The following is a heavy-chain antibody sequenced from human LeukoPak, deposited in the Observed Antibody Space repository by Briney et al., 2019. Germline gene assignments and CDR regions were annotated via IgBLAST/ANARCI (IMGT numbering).Heavy chain of an antibody. CDR2: ISWDSVNT. J-gene: IGHJ4*02. CDR3: ATMTLGYCIGGDCSPDY. D-gene: IGHD2-8*02. Sequence: GGSLRLSCVVSGFTFDDYTMHWVRQAPGKGLEWVSLISWDSVNTFYADSVKGRFTISRDNSKNSLYLQMNSLRTEDTALYYCATMTLGYCIGGDCSPDYWGQGTLVTVSS. V-gene: IGHV3-43*01. CDR1: GFTFDDYT.